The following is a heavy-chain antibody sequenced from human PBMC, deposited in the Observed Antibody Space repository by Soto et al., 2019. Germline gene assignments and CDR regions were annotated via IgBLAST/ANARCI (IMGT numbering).Heavy chain of an antibody. Sequence: PSETLSLTCAVYGGSFSGYYWSWIRQPPGKGLEWVGEINHSGSTNYDPPLKSRVTISVDTSKNQFSLKLSSVTAADTAVYYCARGVVVVVPAARSHYYYMDVWGKGTTVTVSS. CDR3: ARGVVVVVPAARSHYYYMDV. CDR1: GGSFSGYY. CDR2: INHSGST. V-gene: IGHV4-34*01. D-gene: IGHD2-2*01. J-gene: IGHJ6*03.